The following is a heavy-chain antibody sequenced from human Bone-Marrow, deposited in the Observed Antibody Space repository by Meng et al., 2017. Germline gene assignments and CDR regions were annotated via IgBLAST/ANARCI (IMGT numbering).Heavy chain of an antibody. D-gene: IGHD3-22*01. J-gene: IGHJ3*02. CDR2: IYTSGST. CDR1: GYSITGSYN. CDR3: ARAFDSSGYYQDAFDI. V-gene: IGHV4-38-2*01. Sequence: SETLSLTCAVSGYSITGSYNWGWIRQSPGEGLEWIGRIYTSGSTNYNPSLKSRVTISVDTSKNQFSLKLSSVTAADTAVYYCARAFDSSGYYQDAFDIWGQGTMVTVSS.